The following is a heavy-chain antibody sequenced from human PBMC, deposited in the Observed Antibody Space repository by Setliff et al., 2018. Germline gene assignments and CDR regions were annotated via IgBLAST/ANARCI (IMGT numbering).Heavy chain of an antibody. J-gene: IGHJ6*02. CDR3: ARAYSSGWYAVYIHYYGMDV. V-gene: IGHV1-8*01. D-gene: IGHD6-19*01. CDR1: GYTFTSSD. Sequence: GASVKVSCKTSGYTFTSSDINWVRQATGQGLEWMGWMNPNSGNTGYAQKFQGRVTMTRNTSISTAYMELSSLRSEDTAVYYCARAYSSGWYAVYIHYYGMDVWGQGTTVTVSS. CDR2: MNPNSGNT.